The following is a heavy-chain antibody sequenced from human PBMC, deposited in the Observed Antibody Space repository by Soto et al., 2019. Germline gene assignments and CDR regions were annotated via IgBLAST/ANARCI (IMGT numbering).Heavy chain of an antibody. CDR3: ARHDNMTLGSQYLDS. Sequence: ETLSLTCTVSGGSITGGSISSTTYYWGWMRQPPGKGLEWIASFFIGGNTYYNPSLKSRATTSVHTSKNQFSLQLSSVTAADTALYFCARHDNMTLGSQYLDSWGPGTLVTVSS. V-gene: IGHV4-39*07. CDR1: GGSITGGSISSTTYY. J-gene: IGHJ4*02. CDR2: FFIGGNT. D-gene: IGHD1-1*01.